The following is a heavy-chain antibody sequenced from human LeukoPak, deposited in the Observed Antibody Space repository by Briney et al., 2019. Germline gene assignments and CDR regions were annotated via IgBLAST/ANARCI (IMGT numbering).Heavy chain of an antibody. CDR2: INHSGST. CDR1: GVSFSGYY. D-gene: IGHD2-2*01. J-gene: IGHJ5*02. V-gene: IGHV4-34*01. CDR3: ARGRSGYCSSTSCRRNWFDP. Sequence: AETLSLTCAVYGVSFSGYYWSWLRQPPGKGLEGLGEINHSGSTNYNASLKSRVTISVDTSKNQFSLKLSSVTAADTAVYYCARGRSGYCSSTSCRRNWFDPWGQGTLVTVSS.